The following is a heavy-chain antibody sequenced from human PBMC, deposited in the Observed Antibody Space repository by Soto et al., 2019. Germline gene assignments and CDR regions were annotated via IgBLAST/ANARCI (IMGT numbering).Heavy chain of an antibody. D-gene: IGHD3-16*01. CDR1: GDSISTNHW. CDR3: ASSGGGEDY. V-gene: IGHV4-4*02. J-gene: IGHJ4*02. Sequence: QVQLQESGPGLVKPSGTLSLTCAVSGDSISTNHWWTWVRQPPGKGLEWIGEVYHSGSTNYSPSLKSRVVISVDMSNTLFSLTLTSVTAADTAVYYCASSGGGEDYWGQGTLVTVSS. CDR2: VYHSGST.